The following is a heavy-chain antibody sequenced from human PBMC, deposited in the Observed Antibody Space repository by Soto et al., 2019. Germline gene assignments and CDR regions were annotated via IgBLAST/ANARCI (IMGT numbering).Heavy chain of an antibody. CDR3: AKFGGPVTADVDDY. J-gene: IGHJ4*02. D-gene: IGHD3-16*01. V-gene: IGHV3-30*18. CDR2: ISYDGNIK. Sequence: QVQLVESGGGVVQPGRSLRLSCAASGFTFSNFGMHWVRQAPGKGLEWVASISYDGNIKYSADSVKGRFTISRDNSKNTLYLQMNSLRREDTSVYYCAKFGGPVTADVDDYWGQGTLVTVSS. CDR1: GFTFSNFG.